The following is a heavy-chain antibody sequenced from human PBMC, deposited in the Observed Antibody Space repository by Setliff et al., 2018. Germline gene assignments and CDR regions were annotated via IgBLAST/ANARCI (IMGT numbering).Heavy chain of an antibody. V-gene: IGHV4-61*09. CDR2: VSSRGNT. D-gene: IGHD3-10*01. J-gene: IGHJ4*02. CDR1: GDFISSGSYY. Sequence: SETLSLTCSLSGDFISSGSYYWSWIRQTAGNGLEWIGHVSSRGNTNYHPSLERRVTISRDKSPNQFSLMLRSVTAADTALYYCARGYYNGRGYYYLPCSFDSWGRGIVVTVSS. CDR3: ARGYYNGRGYYYLPCSFDS.